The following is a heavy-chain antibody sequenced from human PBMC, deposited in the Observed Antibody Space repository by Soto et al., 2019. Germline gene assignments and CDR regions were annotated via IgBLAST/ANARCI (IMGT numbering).Heavy chain of an antibody. CDR2: MNPNSGNT. J-gene: IGHJ6*04. CDR1: GYTITSYD. D-gene: IGHD2-2*01. V-gene: IGHV1-8*01. CDR3: ARSYCSSTSCRQLDV. Sequence: ASVKVSCKASGYTITSYDINWVRQAIGLGLEWMGWMNPNSGNTGYAQNFQGRVTMTRDTSINTAYMELSSLRSEDTAVYFCARSYCSSTSCRQLDVWGKGTTVTVSS.